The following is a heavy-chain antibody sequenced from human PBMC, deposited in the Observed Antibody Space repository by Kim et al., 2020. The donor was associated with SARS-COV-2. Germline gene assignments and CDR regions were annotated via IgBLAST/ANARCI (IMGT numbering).Heavy chain of an antibody. Sequence: YNPSLKSRVSISVDTAKNQSSRKVNSVTTADTGVYYCARGVTGGGVLDSWGRGNLVTVSS. CDR3: ARGVTGGGVLDS. V-gene: IGHV4-34*01. D-gene: IGHD2-8*02. J-gene: IGHJ4*02.